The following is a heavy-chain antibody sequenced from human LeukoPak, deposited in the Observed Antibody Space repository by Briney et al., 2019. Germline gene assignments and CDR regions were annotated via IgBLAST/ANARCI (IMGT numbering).Heavy chain of an antibody. CDR3: ARGNLGLVRIQNYYYYGMDV. CDR1: GYTFKTYS. Sequence: ASVKVSCKAFGYTFKTYSIRWVRQAPRQGLEWMGVINPSGSSTSNAQELQGRHIMTRDTSTSAVSMELSSLRSEDTAVYYCARGNLGLVRIQNYYYYGMDVWGQGTTVTVSS. J-gene: IGHJ6*02. CDR2: INPSGSST. D-gene: IGHD3/OR15-3a*01. V-gene: IGHV1-46*02.